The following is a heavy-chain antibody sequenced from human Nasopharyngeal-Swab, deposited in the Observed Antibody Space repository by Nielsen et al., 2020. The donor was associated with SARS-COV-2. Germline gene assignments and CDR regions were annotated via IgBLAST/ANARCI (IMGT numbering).Heavy chain of an antibody. Sequence: GGSLRLSCAASGFTFSSYSMNWVRQAPGKGPEWVAVFSNDGSSKFYADSVKGRFTISRDNARNSLFLQMNSLRAEDTAVYYCARVSVAGQEYFHHWGQGTLVTVSS. D-gene: IGHD6-19*01. CDR2: FSNDGSSK. CDR1: GFTFSSYS. V-gene: IGHV3-30*03. CDR3: ARVSVAGQEYFHH. J-gene: IGHJ1*01.